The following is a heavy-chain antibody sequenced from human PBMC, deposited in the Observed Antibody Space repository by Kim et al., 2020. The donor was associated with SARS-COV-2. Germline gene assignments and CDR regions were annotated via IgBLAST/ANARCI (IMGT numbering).Heavy chain of an antibody. D-gene: IGHD3-16*01. CDR2: INWNGGST. J-gene: IGHJ4*02. V-gene: IGHV3-20*01. Sequence: GGSLRLSCAASGFTFDDYGMSWVRQAPGKGLEWVSGINWNGGSTGYADSVKGRFTISRDNAKNSLYLQMNSLRAEDTALYHCARGYDYVWGTTTPTYYFDYWGQGTLVTLSS. CDR1: GFTFDDYG. CDR3: ARGYDYVWGTTTPTYYFDY.